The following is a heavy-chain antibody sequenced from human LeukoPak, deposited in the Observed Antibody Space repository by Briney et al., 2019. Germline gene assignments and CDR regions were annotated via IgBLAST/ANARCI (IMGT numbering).Heavy chain of an antibody. CDR3: ARFPRGYTSGWYFDY. V-gene: IGHV3-64*04. D-gene: IGHD6-19*01. CDR1: GFTFSSYA. CDR2: ISSNGGST. J-gene: IGHJ4*02. Sequence: SGGSLRLSCSASGFTFSSYAMDWVRQAPGKGLEYVSTISSNGGSTYYADSVKGRFTISRDDSKNTLYLQMNSLRAEDTAVYYCARFPRGYTSGWYFDYWGQGSLVTVSS.